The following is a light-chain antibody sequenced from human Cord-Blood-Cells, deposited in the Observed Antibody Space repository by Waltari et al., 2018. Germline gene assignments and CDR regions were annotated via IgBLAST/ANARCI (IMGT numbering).Light chain of an antibody. V-gene: IGKV3-20*01. CDR1: QSVSSSY. Sequence: TALTQSPGTLSLSPEERATLSCRASQSVSSSYLAWYQQKPGQAPRLLIYGASSRATGIPDRFSGSGSGTDFTLTISRLEPEDFAVYYCQQYGSSPTFGQGTKVEIK. J-gene: IGKJ1*01. CDR3: QQYGSSPT. CDR2: GAS.